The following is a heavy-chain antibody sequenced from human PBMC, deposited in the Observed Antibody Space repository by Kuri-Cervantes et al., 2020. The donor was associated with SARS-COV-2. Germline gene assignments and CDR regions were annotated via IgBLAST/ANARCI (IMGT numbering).Heavy chain of an antibody. V-gene: IGHV4-38-2*01. CDR2: INHSGST. D-gene: IGHD6-6*01. Sequence: GSLRLSCAVSGYSISSGYYWGWIRQPPGKGLEWIGEINHSGSTNYNPSLKSRVTISVDTSKNQFSLKLSSVTAADTAVYYCATSSIAARGNDYWGQGTLVTVSS. J-gene: IGHJ4*02. CDR3: ATSSIAARGNDY. CDR1: GYSISSGYY.